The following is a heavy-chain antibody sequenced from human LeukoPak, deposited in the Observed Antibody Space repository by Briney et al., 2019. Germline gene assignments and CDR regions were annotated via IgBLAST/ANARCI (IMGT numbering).Heavy chain of an antibody. Sequence: GGSLTLSCAASGFTFSSYSMNWVRQAPGKGLEWVSSISSSSSYIYYADSVKGRFTISRDNAKNSLYLQMNSLRAEDTAVYYCARGPWDIVATIDFDYWGQGTLVTVSS. J-gene: IGHJ4*02. D-gene: IGHD5-12*01. CDR3: ARGPWDIVATIDFDY. CDR2: ISSSSSYI. V-gene: IGHV3-21*01. CDR1: GFTFSSYS.